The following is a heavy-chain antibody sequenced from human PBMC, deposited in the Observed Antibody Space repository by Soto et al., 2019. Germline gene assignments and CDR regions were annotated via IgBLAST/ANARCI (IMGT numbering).Heavy chain of an antibody. D-gene: IGHD4-17*01. CDR2: ISSDGSEK. CDR1: GFTFSNYA. V-gene: IGHV3-30*18. Sequence: LRLSCVVSGFTFSNYAMHWVRQAPGKGLGWVAVISSDGSEKYYLDSVRDRFTISRDNSKNTLYLQMNNLRPEDTAMYYCANSWTTLTTGFDFWGQGALVTVSS. J-gene: IGHJ4*02. CDR3: ANSWTTLTTGFDF.